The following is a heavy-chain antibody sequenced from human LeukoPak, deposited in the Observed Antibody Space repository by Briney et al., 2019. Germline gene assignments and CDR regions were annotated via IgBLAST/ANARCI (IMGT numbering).Heavy chain of an antibody. Sequence: GGSLRLSCAASGFTFSSYAMHWVRQAPGKGLEWVAVISYDGSNKYYADSVKGRFTISRDNSKNTLYLQMNSLRAEDTAVYYCAKDERWLQRPLDYWGQGTLVTVSS. CDR3: AKDERWLQRPLDY. D-gene: IGHD5-24*01. J-gene: IGHJ4*02. V-gene: IGHV3-30-3*01. CDR1: GFTFSSYA. CDR2: ISYDGSNK.